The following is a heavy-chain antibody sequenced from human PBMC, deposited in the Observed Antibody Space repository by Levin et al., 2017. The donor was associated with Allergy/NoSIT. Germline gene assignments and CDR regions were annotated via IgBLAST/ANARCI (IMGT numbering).Heavy chain of an antibody. CDR1: GFSFNSAW. D-gene: IGHD1/OR15-1a*01. CDR3: TSGLGKTDTDY. V-gene: IGHV3-15*01. J-gene: IGHJ4*02. CDR2: VKGEVEGGAT. Sequence: PGESLKISCAASGFSFNSAWLHWVRQAPGKGLEWVARVKGEVEGGATDYAAPVKGRFTISRDDSKNTLYLQMNSLKSEDTAVYYCTSGLGKTDTDYWGQGTLVTVSS.